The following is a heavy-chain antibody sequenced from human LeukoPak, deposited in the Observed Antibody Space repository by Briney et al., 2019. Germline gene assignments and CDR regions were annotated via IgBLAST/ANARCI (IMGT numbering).Heavy chain of an antibody. D-gene: IGHD3-10*01. V-gene: IGHV4-39*01. J-gene: IGHJ4*02. CDR1: GGSISSSSYY. CDR2: IYYSGST. Sequence: KASETLSLTCTVSGGSISSSSYYWGWIRQPPGKGLEWIGSIYYSGSTYYNPSLKSRVTISVDTSKNQFSLKLSSVTAADTAVYYCARFGEFLLFDYWGQGTLVTVSS. CDR3: ARFGEFLLFDY.